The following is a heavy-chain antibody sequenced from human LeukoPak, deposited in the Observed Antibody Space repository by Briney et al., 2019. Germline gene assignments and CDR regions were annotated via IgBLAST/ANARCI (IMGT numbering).Heavy chain of an antibody. CDR3: ARGQEWELLIDYVLGYYYYMDV. D-gene: IGHD1-26*01. CDR2: IKQDGSEK. V-gene: IGHV3-7*01. J-gene: IGHJ6*03. Sequence: PPGGSVRLSCAASGFTFSSYWMSWVRQAPGKGLEWVANIKQDGSEKYYVDSVKGRFTISRDNAKNSLYLQMNSLRAEDTAVYYCARGQEWELLIDYVLGYYYYMDVWGKGTTVTVSS. CDR1: GFTFSSYW.